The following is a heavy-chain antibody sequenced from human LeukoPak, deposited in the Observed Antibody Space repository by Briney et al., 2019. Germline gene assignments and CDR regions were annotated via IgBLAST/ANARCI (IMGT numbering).Heavy chain of an antibody. CDR2: IRYDGSNN. V-gene: IGHV3-30*02. Sequence: GGSLRLSCAASGFTFSNYGMQWVRQAPGKGLEWVAFIRYDGSNNYYADSVKGRFTISRDNSKNTLYLQMNSLRSEDTAVYYCARSHDSSGYEPWDYWGQGTLVTVSS. J-gene: IGHJ4*02. D-gene: IGHD3-22*01. CDR3: ARSHDSSGYEPWDY. CDR1: GFTFSNYG.